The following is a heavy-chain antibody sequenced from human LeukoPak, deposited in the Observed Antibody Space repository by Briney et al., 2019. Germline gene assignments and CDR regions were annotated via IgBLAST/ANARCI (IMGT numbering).Heavy chain of an antibody. CDR2: IWYDGSNK. J-gene: IGHJ4*02. V-gene: IGHV3-33*06. D-gene: IGHD2-15*01. CDR3: AKAGPYQLLLDY. Sequence: GGSLRLSCAASGFTFSSYGMHWVRQAPGKGLEWVAVIWYDGSNKYYADSVKGRFTISRDNSKNTLYLQMNSLRAEDTAVYYCAKAGPYQLLLDYWGQGTLVTVSS. CDR1: GFTFSSYG.